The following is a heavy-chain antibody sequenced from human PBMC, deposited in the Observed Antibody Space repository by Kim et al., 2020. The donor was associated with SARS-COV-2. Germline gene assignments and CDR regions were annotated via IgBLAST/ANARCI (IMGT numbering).Heavy chain of an antibody. CDR1: GFSFGKFG. D-gene: IGHD1-26*01. V-gene: IGHV3-33*01. J-gene: IGHJ4*02. CDR3: ARDSAHWEVDY. CDR2: IWSGGSQK. Sequence: GGSLRLSCAGSGFSFGKFGMHWVRQAPGKGLERVACIWSGGSQKFYVDSVKGRFTISRDDSRNIVYLQMNRLSADDTAVYFCARDSAHWEVDYWGQGALVTVSS.